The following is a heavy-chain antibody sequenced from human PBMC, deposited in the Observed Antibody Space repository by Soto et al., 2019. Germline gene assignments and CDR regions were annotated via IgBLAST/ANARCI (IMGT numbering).Heavy chain of an antibody. V-gene: IGHV3-72*01. Sequence: GWSLRLSCAASGFTFSDHYMDWVRQAPGKGLEWVSRIKNKDRAYTREYAASVEGRFTISRDDSKNSVYLQMNSLKTEDTAMYYCARARSGYPIDLWGQGTLVTVSS. D-gene: IGHD3-22*01. CDR3: ARARSGYPIDL. CDR2: IKNKDRAYTR. CDR1: GFTFSDHY. J-gene: IGHJ5*02.